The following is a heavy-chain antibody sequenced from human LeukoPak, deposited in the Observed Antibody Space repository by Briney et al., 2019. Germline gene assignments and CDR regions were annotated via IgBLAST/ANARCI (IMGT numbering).Heavy chain of an antibody. CDR3: ARRGTSGWAYYFDF. V-gene: IGHV4-39*01. CDR2: VYGGGSS. Sequence: PSETLSLTCTASGDSISTSSNYWGWLRQLPGKGLEWIGSVYGGGSSYYNPSSNNRVTISVDTSKNQFTLNLTYVNAADTAVYYCARRGTSGWAYYFDFWGQGSLLTVSS. J-gene: IGHJ4*02. D-gene: IGHD6-19*01. CDR1: GDSISTSSNY.